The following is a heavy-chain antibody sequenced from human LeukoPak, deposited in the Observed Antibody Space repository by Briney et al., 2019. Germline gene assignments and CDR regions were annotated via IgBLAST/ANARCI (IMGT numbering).Heavy chain of an antibody. CDR2: IIPIFGTA. Sequence: ASVKVSCKASGGTFSSYAISWVRQAPGQGLEWMGGIIPIFGTANYAQKFQGRVTITADESTSTAYMELSSLRSEDTAVYYCARGQRSTVTTWFYYMDVWGKGTTVTVSS. CDR3: ARGQRSTVTTWFYYMDV. CDR1: GGTFSSYA. V-gene: IGHV1-69*13. J-gene: IGHJ6*03. D-gene: IGHD4-17*01.